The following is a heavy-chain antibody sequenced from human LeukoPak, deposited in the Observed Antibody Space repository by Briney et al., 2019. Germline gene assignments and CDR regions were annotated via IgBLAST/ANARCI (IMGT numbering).Heavy chain of an antibody. Sequence: PSETLSLTCAVYGGSFSGYYWSWIRQPPGKGLEWIGEINHSGSTNYNPSLKSRVTISVDTSKNQFSLKLSSVTAVDTAVYYCARGSRIAAAGSWGQGTLVTVSS. V-gene: IGHV4-34*01. J-gene: IGHJ5*02. CDR3: ARGSRIAAAGS. CDR1: GGSFSGYY. D-gene: IGHD6-13*01. CDR2: INHSGST.